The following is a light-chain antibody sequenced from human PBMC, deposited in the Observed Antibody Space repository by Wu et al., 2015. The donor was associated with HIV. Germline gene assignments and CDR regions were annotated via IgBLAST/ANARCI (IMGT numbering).Light chain of an antibody. CDR3: QQSYSTPRRT. Sequence: DIQMTQSPSSLSASVGDRVTITCRASQSISTYLNWYQQKPGKAPEVLIYAASSLHSGVPSRFSGSGSGTEFTLTISSLQPEDFATYHCQQSYSTPRRTFGQGTKVEI. CDR2: AAS. CDR1: QSISTY. J-gene: IGKJ1*01. V-gene: IGKV1-39*01.